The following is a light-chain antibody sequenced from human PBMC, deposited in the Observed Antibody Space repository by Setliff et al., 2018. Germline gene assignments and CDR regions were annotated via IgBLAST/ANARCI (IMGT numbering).Light chain of an antibody. J-gene: IGLJ1*01. Sequence: QSVLTQPASVSGSPGQSITISCTGTSSDIWSYTLVSWYQQQPGKGPKLMIYEVSKRPSGVSNRFSGSKSGNTASLSISGLEAEDEADYYCCSYAGSGTFYVFGTGTKVTVL. CDR1: SSDIWSYTL. CDR3: CSYAGSGTFYV. V-gene: IGLV2-23*02. CDR2: EVS.